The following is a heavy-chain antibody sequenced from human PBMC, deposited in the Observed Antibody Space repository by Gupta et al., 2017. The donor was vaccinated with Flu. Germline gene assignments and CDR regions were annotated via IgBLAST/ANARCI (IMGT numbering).Heavy chain of an antibody. CDR3: ARDSELGTYYYDSSRTYYGMDV. J-gene: IGHJ6*02. CDR2: INSDGSST. V-gene: IGHV3-74*01. CDR1: GFPFSSYW. D-gene: IGHD3-22*01. Sequence: EVQLVESGGGLVQPGGSLRLSCAASGFPFSSYWMHWVRQAPGKGLVWVSRINSDGSSTSYADSVKGRFTISRDNAKNTLYLQMNSLRAEDTAVYYCARDSELGTYYYDSSRTYYGMDVWGQGTTVTVSS.